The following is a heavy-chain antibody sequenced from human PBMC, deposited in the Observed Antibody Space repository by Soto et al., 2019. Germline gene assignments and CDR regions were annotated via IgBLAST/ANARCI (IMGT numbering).Heavy chain of an antibody. CDR1: GFTFTSSA. V-gene: IGHV1-58*01. CDR2: IVVGSGNT. J-gene: IGHJ6*02. CDR3: AAGGSLAAAGTGYYYGMDV. Sequence: SVKVSCKASGFTFTSSAVQWVRQARGQRLEWIGWIVVGSGNTNYAQKFQERVTITRDMSTSTAYMELSSLRSEDTAVYYCAAGGSLAAAGTGYYYGMDVWGQGTTVTVSS. D-gene: IGHD6-13*01.